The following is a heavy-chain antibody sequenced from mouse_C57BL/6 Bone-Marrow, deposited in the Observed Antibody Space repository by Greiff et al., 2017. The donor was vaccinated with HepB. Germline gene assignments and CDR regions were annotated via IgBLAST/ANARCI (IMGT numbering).Heavy chain of an antibody. J-gene: IGHJ3*01. CDR3: ERHDGHGARSAY. V-gene: IGHV15-2*01. CDR1: DSEVFPIAY. CDR2: ILPSIGRT. Sequence: QVQLQQSGSELRSPGSSVKLSCKDFDSEVFPIAYMSCVRQNPGHGIEWIVGILPSIGRTFYGEKLEDKATLDADTLYNTAYMELSSLTSEGSAIYDSERHDGHGARSAYWGQGTVVTVSA. D-gene: IGHD2-3*01.